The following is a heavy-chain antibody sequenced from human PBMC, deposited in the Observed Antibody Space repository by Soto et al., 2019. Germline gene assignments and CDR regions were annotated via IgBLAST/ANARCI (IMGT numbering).Heavy chain of an antibody. J-gene: IGHJ4*02. CDR2: IWDDGSNK. CDR1: GFTFSSS. Sequence: QVQLVESGGGVVQPGRSLRLSCAASGFTFSSSMHWVRQAPGKGLEWMAVIWDDGSNKYYADSVKGRFTISRDNSKNTLYLQMNSLRAEDTAVYYCASPQVGATGYGYWGQGTLVTVSS. V-gene: IGHV3-33*01. CDR3: ASPQVGATGYGY. D-gene: IGHD1-26*01.